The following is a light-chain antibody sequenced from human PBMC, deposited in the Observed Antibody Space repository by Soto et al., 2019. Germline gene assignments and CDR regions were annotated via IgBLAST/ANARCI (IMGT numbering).Light chain of an antibody. CDR3: HQYDSSPLT. J-gene: IGKJ4*01. Sequence: EIVLTQSPGTLSLSPGERATLSCRAIQSVSSSYLAWYQQKPSQAPRLLTYGASSRATGIPDRFSGSGSGTDFTLTISRLEPEDFAVYYCHQYDSSPLTFGGGTKVEIK. CDR2: GAS. CDR1: QSVSSSY. V-gene: IGKV3-20*01.